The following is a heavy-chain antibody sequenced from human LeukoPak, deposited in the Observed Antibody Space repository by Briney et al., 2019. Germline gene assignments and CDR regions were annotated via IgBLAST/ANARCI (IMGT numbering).Heavy chain of an antibody. D-gene: IGHD3-10*01. CDR1: VGTFSSYA. Sequence: SVKVSCKASVGTFSSYAINWVRQAPGQGLEWMGRIIPIFGTANYAQKFQGRVTITTDESTSTAYMELSSLRSEDTAVYYCARGLLWFGARYYYYMDVWGKGTTVTVSS. CDR3: ARGLLWFGARYYYYMDV. CDR2: IIPIFGTA. V-gene: IGHV1-69*05. J-gene: IGHJ6*03.